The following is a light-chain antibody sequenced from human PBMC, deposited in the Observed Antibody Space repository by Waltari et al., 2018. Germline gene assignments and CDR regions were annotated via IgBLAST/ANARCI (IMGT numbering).Light chain of an antibody. Sequence: DIQMTQSPSSLSASVGDRVTITCRASQTISSYLNWYQHKPGEAPKLLIYTASSLQSGVPSRFSGSGSGTEFTLTISSLQPEDFAIYFCQQSYSTPPTFGGGTKVEIK. CDR1: QTISSY. CDR3: QQSYSTPPT. J-gene: IGKJ4*01. CDR2: TAS. V-gene: IGKV1-39*01.